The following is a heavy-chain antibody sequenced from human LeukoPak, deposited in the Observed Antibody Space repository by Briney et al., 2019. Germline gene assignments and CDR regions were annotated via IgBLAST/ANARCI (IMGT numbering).Heavy chain of an antibody. CDR3: ARDIPNYYDSSGQFDY. J-gene: IGHJ4*02. D-gene: IGHD3-22*01. Sequence: ASVKVSCKASGYTFTSYGISWVRQAPGQGLEWMGWISAYNGNTNYAQKLQGRVTMTTDTSTSTAYMELRSLRSDDTAVYYCARDIPNYYDSSGQFDYWGQGTLVTVSS. V-gene: IGHV1-18*01. CDR1: GYTFTSYG. CDR2: ISAYNGNT.